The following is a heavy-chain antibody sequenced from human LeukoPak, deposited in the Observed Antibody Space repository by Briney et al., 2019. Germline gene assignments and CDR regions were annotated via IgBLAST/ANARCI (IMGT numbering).Heavy chain of an antibody. CDR3: ARQGYSSGR. CDR2: IQRDGSEK. CDR1: GFTFSNYW. J-gene: IGHJ4*02. Sequence: GGSLRLSCAASGFTFSNYWMNWVRQAPGEGLEWVASIQRDGSEKYYVESVKGRFTISRDNAKNSLYLQMNSLRAEDTAVYYCARQGYSSGRWGQGTLVTVSS. V-gene: IGHV3-7*01. D-gene: IGHD6-19*01.